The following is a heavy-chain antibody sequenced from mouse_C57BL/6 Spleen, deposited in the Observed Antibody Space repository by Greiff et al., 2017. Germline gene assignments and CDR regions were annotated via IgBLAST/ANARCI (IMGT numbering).Heavy chain of an antibody. V-gene: IGHV5-9-1*02. CDR2: ISSGGDYI. J-gene: IGHJ1*03. CDR3: TRRDGNYGYFDV. D-gene: IGHD2-1*01. Sequence: EVQLQESGEGLVKPGGSLKLSCAASGFTFSSYAMSWVRQTPEKRLEWVAYISSGGDYIYYADTVKGRFTISRDNARNTLYLQMSSLKSEDTAMYYCTRRDGNYGYFDVWGTGTTVTVSS. CDR1: GFTFSSYA.